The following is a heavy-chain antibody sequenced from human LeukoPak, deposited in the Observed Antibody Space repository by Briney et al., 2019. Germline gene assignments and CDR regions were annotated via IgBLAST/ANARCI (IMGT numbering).Heavy chain of an antibody. CDR1: GFTFSSCW. D-gene: IGHD4-23*01. CDR3: ARAVGNSEDFDY. CDR2: IKSDGSST. Sequence: GGSLRLSCAASGFTFSSCWMHWVRQAPGKGLVWVSRIKSDGSSTNYADSVKGRFTISRDNAKNTLYLQMNSLRAEDTAVYYCARAVGNSEDFDYWGQGTLVTVSS. J-gene: IGHJ4*02. V-gene: IGHV3-74*01.